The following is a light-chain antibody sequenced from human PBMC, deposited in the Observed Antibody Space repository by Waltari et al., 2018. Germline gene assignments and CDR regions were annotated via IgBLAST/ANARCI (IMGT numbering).Light chain of an antibody. V-gene: IGLV1-36*01. J-gene: IGLJ1*01. Sequence: QSVLIQPPSVSEAPRQRVTISCSGSSSNIGNNLVNWYQQPPGDAPKPPVYHDDLLPSGVSDRFSGSKSGTSASLAISGLQSDDDADYYCAAWDDSLNGYVFGTGTRLTVL. CDR1: SSNIGNNL. CDR3: AAWDDSLNGYV. CDR2: HDD.